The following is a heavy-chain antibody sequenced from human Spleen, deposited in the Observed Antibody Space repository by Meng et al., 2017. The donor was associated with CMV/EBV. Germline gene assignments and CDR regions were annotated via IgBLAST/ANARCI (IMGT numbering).Heavy chain of an antibody. CDR1: GFTFSSYS. CDR2: IRSKAYSETT. J-gene: IGHJ1*01. CDR3: YTYYDFWSGYYALDH. Sequence: GGSLRLSCAASGFTFSSYSMNWVRQAPGKGLEWVGFIRSKAYSETTKYAASVKDRFSISRDDSKSIAYLQMNRLKIEDTAVYYCYTYYDFWSGYYALDHWGQGTLVTVSS. V-gene: IGHV3-49*04. D-gene: IGHD3-3*01.